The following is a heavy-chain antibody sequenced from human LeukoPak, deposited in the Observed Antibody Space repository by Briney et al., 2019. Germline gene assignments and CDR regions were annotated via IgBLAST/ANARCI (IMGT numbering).Heavy chain of an antibody. V-gene: IGHV4-30-2*01. CDR3: GRGPSGYSSRWYGGYFDY. CDR1: GGSISSGGYY. J-gene: IGHJ4*02. CDR2: IYHSGST. Sequence: SQTLSLTCTVSGGSISSGGYYWSWIRQPPGKGLEWIGYIYHSGSTYYNPSLKSRVTISVDRSKNQFSLKLSSVTAADTAVYYWGRGPSGYSSRWYGGYFDYWGQGTLVTVSS. D-gene: IGHD6-13*01.